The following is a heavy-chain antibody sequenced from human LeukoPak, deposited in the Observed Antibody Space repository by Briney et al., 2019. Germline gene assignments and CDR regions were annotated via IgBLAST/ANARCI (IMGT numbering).Heavy chain of an antibody. V-gene: IGHV4-59*08. Sequence: SETLSLTCTVSGGSINSYYWSWIRQPPGRGLEWIGSIHYSGSTSYNPSLRSRVTISVDKSKNQFFLKLSSVTAADTAVYYCARGRDSRGYQFMGFDSWGQGTLVTASS. J-gene: IGHJ4*02. CDR2: IHYSGST. D-gene: IGHD3-22*01. CDR1: GGSINSYY. CDR3: ARGRDSRGYQFMGFDS.